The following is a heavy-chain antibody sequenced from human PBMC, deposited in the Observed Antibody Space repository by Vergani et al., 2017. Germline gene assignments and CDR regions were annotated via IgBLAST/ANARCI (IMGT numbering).Heavy chain of an antibody. CDR1: GYTFTSYG. CDR3: AVITLGSKRPRLDY. J-gene: IGHJ4*02. V-gene: IGHV1-2*02. CDR2: INPNSGGT. D-gene: IGHD3-22*01. Sequence: QVQLVQSGAEVKKPGASVKVSCKASGYTFTSYGISWVRQAPGQGLEWMGWINPNSGGTNYAQKFQGRVTMTRDTSISTAYMELSRLRSDDTAVYYCAVITLGSKRPRLDYWGQGTLVTVSS.